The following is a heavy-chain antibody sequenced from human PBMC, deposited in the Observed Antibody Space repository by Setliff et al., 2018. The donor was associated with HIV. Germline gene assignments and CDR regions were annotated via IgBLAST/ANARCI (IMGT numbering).Heavy chain of an antibody. CDR3: ARDRPNWAMDY. Sequence: GGSLRLSCAASGFTFSDYYMSWIRQAPGKGLEWVSYMSSSGSRAIYYADSVKGRFTVSRDDAKNSVYLHMSSLTAEDTAVYYCARDRPNWAMDYWGQGTLVTV. CDR1: GFTFSDYY. V-gene: IGHV3-11*04. CDR2: MSSSGSRAI. J-gene: IGHJ4*02. D-gene: IGHD7-27*01.